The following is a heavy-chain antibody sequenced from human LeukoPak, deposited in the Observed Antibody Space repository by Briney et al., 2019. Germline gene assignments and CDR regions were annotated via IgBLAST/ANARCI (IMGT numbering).Heavy chain of an antibody. D-gene: IGHD6-19*01. Sequence: SQTLSLTFAISGDSVSSNSAAWNWIRQSPTRGLEWLGRTYYRSKWYNDDAVWVKSQITIPPATSKNQFSLQLTSVPPEDTAVYYCARAGYSSGWYDYWGQGTLVTVSS. J-gene: IGHJ4*02. CDR1: GDSVSSNSAA. CDR3: ARAGYSSGWYDY. V-gene: IGHV6-1*01. CDR2: TYYRSKWYN.